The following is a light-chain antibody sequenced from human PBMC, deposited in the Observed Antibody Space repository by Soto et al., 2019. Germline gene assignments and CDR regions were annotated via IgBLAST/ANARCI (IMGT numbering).Light chain of an antibody. V-gene: IGKV1-5*01. CDR1: QIVIGW. Sequence: DIQMTHSPSTLSASVGDTVTFTCLAIQIVIGWLSWYQQKPGEAPKLLIYDASALPRGVPSRFSGSGSGTKFTLTIASLQPDDFATYYCQQYDTFSGTFGPGTKADIK. J-gene: IGKJ1*01. CDR2: DAS. CDR3: QQYDTFSGT.